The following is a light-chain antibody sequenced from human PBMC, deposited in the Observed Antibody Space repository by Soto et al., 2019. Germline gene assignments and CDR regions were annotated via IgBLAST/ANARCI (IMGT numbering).Light chain of an antibody. CDR1: QDVNNS. Sequence: DIQMTQSPSSLSASIGDRVTITCQASQDVNNSLNWYQQKPRKAPNLLIYDVSNLGTGVPSRFIGGGSGTDFTFTISRLQPEDFGTYYCQQYYKVPVTFGQGTRLEI. V-gene: IGKV1-33*01. CDR2: DVS. CDR3: QQYYKVPVT. J-gene: IGKJ5*01.